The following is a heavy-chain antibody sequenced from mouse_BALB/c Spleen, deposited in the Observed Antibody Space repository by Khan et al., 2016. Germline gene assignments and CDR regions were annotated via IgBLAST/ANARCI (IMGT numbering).Heavy chain of an antibody. CDR2: ITYSGST. D-gene: IGHD1-1*01. CDR3: AGDYYGSSFFDY. Sequence: EVQLQESGPGLVKPSQSLSLTCTVTGYSITSDSAWNWIRQFPGNKLEWMGYITYSGSTSYNPSLKSRISITRDTSKNQFFLQLNPVTTEDTATYYCAGDYYGSSFFDYWGQGTLVTVSA. CDR1: GYSITSDSA. J-gene: IGHJ3*01. V-gene: IGHV3-2*02.